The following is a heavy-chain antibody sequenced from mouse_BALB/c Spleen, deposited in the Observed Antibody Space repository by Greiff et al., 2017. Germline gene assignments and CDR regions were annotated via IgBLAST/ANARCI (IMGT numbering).Heavy chain of an antibody. J-gene: IGHJ4*01. V-gene: IGHV2-6-7*01. CDR3: ARDRAYDGYHHAMDY. CDR1: GFSLTGYG. Sequence: QVQLQQSGPGLVAPSQSLSITCTVSGFSLTGYGVNWVRQPPGKGLEWLGMIWGDGSTDYNSALKSRLSISKDNSKSQVFLKMNSLQTDDTARYYCARDRAYDGYHHAMDYWGQGTSVTVSS. CDR2: IWGDGST. D-gene: IGHD2-3*01.